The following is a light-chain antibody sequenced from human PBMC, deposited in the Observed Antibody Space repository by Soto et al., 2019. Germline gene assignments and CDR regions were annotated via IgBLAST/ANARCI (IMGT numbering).Light chain of an antibody. CDR3: QQYNDWPQT. J-gene: IGKJ1*01. CDR1: QSVSSY. CDR2: GAT. Sequence: EIVMTQSPATLSVSPGERATLSCRASQSVSSYLAWYQQKPGQAPRLLIYGATTKATGLPARFSGSGSGTEFTLTISSLQSEDFAVYYCQQYNDWPQTFGQGTRVEIK. V-gene: IGKV3-15*01.